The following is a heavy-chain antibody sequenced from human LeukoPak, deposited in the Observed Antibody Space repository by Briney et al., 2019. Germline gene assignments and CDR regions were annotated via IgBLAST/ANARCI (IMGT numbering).Heavy chain of an antibody. J-gene: IGHJ5*02. Sequence: PSQTLSLTCTVSGGSISSGSYYWSWIRQPAGKGLEWIGRIYTSGSTNYNPSLKSRVTISVDTSKNQFSLKLSSVTAADTAVYYCAREYRGGSYGGNWFDPWGQGTLVTVSS. CDR2: IYTSGST. V-gene: IGHV4-61*02. CDR1: GGSISSGSYY. D-gene: IGHD1-26*01. CDR3: AREYRGGSYGGNWFDP.